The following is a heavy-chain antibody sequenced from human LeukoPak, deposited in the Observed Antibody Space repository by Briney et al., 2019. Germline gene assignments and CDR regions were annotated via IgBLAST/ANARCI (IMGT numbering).Heavy chain of an antibody. Sequence: ASVKVSCKASGYTFTGYYMHWVRQTPGQGLEWMGWINPNTGRTNYAQKFQGSVTMTRDTSISTAYMELRRLRSDDTAVYYCVRGGNSGYDYVPYWGQGTLVTVS. V-gene: IGHV1-2*02. CDR2: INPNTGRT. D-gene: IGHD5-12*01. J-gene: IGHJ4*02. CDR1: GYTFTGYY. CDR3: VRGGNSGYDYVPY.